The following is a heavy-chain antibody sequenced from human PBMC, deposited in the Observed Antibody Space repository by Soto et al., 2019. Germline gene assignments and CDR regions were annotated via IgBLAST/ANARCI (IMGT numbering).Heavy chain of an antibody. CDR1: GASISSYY. J-gene: IGHJ5*02. Sequence: QVQLQESGPGLVKPSETLSLTCTVSGASISSYYWSWIRQPAGKGLEWIGRFYTDGGAKYNPSLKSRVTMSVDTSKNPFSLKLTSVTAADTAVYYCVTRGGWYWFDPWGQGTLVTVSS. D-gene: IGHD6-19*01. V-gene: IGHV4-4*07. CDR3: VTRGGWYWFDP. CDR2: FYTDGGA.